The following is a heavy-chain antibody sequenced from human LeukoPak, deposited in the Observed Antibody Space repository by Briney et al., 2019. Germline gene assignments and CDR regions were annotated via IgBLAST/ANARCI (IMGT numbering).Heavy chain of an antibody. Sequence: GGSLRLSCAASGFTFSDHYMDWLRQAPGKGLEWVGRTRNKANSYTTEYAASVKGRFTISRDYSKNSLYLQMNSLKTEDTAVYYCAAIAARPGVDYWGQGTLVTVSS. D-gene: IGHD6-6*01. J-gene: IGHJ4*02. CDR3: AAIAARPGVDY. CDR2: TRNKANSYTT. V-gene: IGHV3-72*01. CDR1: GFTFSDHY.